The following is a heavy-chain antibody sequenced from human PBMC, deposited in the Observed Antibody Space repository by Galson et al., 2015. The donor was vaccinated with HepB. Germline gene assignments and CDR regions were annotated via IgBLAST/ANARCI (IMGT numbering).Heavy chain of an antibody. V-gene: IGHV7-4-1*02. CDR1: GYTFTSYA. CDR2: INTNTGNP. Sequence: SVKVSCKASGYTFTSYAMNWVRQAPGQGLEWMGWINTNTGNPTYAQGFTGRFVFSLDTSVSTAYLQISSLKAEDTAVYYCATTDSHPRYSSSQPRLDYWGQGTLVTVSS. J-gene: IGHJ4*02. D-gene: IGHD6-13*01. CDR3: ATTDSHPRYSSSQPRLDY.